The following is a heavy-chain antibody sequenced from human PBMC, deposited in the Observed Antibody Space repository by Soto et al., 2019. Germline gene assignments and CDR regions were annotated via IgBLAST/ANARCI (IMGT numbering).Heavy chain of an antibody. V-gene: IGHV1-3*04. Sequence: QVQLVQSGAEVKQPGASVKVSCKSSGYTFTHYAMHWVRQAPGQGLEWLGWINTDNGNTEFSQKFRDRVSISMDTSASTIYVDLSSLTSEDTAVYYCARQGDSRVLRDTFDIWGQGTLVTVAS. CDR3: ARQGDSRVLRDTFDI. J-gene: IGHJ3*02. D-gene: IGHD2-8*01. CDR2: INTDNGNT. CDR1: GYTFTHYA.